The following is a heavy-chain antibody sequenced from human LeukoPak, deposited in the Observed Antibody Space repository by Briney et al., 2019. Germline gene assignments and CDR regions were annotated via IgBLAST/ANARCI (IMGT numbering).Heavy chain of an antibody. CDR2: INQDGSEK. Sequence: GGSLRLPCAASGFPFSSHWMSWVRQAPGKGLEWVANINQDGSEKYYVDSVKGRFSISRDNAKNSLYLQMNSLRAEDTAVYYCARSNREFASGSGDYWGQGTLVTVSS. CDR1: GFPFSSHW. CDR3: ARSNREFASGSGDY. J-gene: IGHJ4*02. V-gene: IGHV3-7*05. D-gene: IGHD3-10*01.